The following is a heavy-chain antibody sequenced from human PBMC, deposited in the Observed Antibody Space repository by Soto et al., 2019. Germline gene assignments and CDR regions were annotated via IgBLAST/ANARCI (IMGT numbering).Heavy chain of an antibody. D-gene: IGHD2-15*01. Sequence: KQSQTLSLTCAISGDRFSSNSAAWNWIRQSPSRGLEWLGRTYYRSKWYNDYAVSVKSRITINPDTSKNQFSLQLNSVTPEDTAVYYCAREGGTCSGGSCYSHLPYYYYGMDVWGQGTTVTVSS. J-gene: IGHJ6*02. CDR3: AREGGTCSGGSCYSHLPYYYYGMDV. CDR2: TYYRSKWYN. CDR1: GDRFSSNSAA. V-gene: IGHV6-1*01.